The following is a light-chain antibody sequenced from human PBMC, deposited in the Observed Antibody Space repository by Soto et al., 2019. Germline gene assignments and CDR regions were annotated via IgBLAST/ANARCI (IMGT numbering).Light chain of an antibody. CDR1: QSVSSN. J-gene: IGKJ5*01. Sequence: ETVMTQSPATLSVSPGERATLSCRASQSVSSNLAWYQHKPGQAPRLLIYGASTRATGIPARFSGSGSGTEFTLTISRLQSEDYAVYYCPQYTNWPTFGQGTRLEIK. CDR2: GAS. CDR3: PQYTNWPT. V-gene: IGKV3-15*01.